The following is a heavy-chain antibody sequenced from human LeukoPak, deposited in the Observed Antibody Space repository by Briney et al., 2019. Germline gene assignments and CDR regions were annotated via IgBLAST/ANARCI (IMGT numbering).Heavy chain of an antibody. CDR1: GFTFSSYA. D-gene: IGHD4-17*01. CDR3: ARSVTTSWRSAFDI. V-gene: IGHV3-64*01. Sequence: PGGSLRLSCAASGFTFSSYAMHWVRQAPGKGLEYVSAISSNGGSTYYANSVKGRFTISRDNSKNTLYLQMGSLRAEDMAVYYCARSVTTSWRSAFDIWGQGTMVTVSS. CDR2: ISSNGGST. J-gene: IGHJ3*02.